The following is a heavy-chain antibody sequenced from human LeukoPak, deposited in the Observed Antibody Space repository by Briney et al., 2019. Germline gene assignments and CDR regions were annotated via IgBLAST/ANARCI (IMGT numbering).Heavy chain of an antibody. CDR1: GFTFSSYG. V-gene: IGHV3-33*01. D-gene: IGHD3-10*01. CDR3: ARDGRTYYYGSGSPYGMDV. J-gene: IGHJ6*02. CDR2: IWYDGSNK. Sequence: GGSLRLSCAASGFTFSSYGMHWVRQAPGKGLEWVAVIWYDGSNKYYADSVKGRFTISRDNSKNTLYLQMNSLRAEDTAVYYCARDGRTYYYGSGSPYGMDVWGQGTTVTVSS.